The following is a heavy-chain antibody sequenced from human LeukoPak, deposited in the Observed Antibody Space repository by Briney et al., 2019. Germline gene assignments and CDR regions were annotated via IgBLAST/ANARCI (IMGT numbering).Heavy chain of an antibody. J-gene: IGHJ4*02. CDR1: GYTFTGYY. V-gene: IGHV1-8*02. D-gene: IGHD6-13*01. CDR2: MNPNSGNT. CDR3: ARGGRSSPGGFDY. Sequence: ASVKVSCKASGYTFTGYYMHWVRQAPGQGLEWMGWMNPNSGNTGYAQKFQGRVTMTRNTSISTAYMELSSLRSEDTAVYYCARGGRSSPGGFDYWGQGTQVTVSS.